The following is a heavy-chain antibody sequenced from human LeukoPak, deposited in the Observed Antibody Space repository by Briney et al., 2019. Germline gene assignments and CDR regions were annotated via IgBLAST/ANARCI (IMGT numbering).Heavy chain of an antibody. CDR1: GFIFSSYA. CDR2: ISGSGGST. J-gene: IGHJ4*02. D-gene: IGHD6-13*01. CDR3: AKGSSGSRPYYFDH. Sequence: GGSLRLSCAASGFIFSSYAMSWVRQAPGKGLEWVSTISGSGGSTYYADSMKGRFTISRDNSKNTLYLQMNSLRAEDTAVYYCAKGSSGSRPYYFDHWGQGTLVTVSS. V-gene: IGHV3-23*01.